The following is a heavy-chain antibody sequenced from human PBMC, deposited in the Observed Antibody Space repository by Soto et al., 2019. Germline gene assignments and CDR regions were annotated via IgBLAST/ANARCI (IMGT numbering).Heavy chain of an antibody. J-gene: IGHJ3*02. CDR1: GFTFSSYE. V-gene: IGHV3-48*03. D-gene: IGHD4-17*01. Sequence: HPGGSLRLSCAASGFTFSSYEMNWVRQSPGKGLEWVSYISSSGSTIYYADSVKGRFTISRDNAKNSLYLQMNSLRAEDTAVYYCARAGGPGTRDAFDIWGQGTMVTV. CDR3: ARAGGPGTRDAFDI. CDR2: ISSSGSTI.